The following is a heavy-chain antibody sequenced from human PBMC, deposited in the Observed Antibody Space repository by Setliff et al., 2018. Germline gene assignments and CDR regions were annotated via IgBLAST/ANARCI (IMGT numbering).Heavy chain of an antibody. V-gene: IGHV4-61*09. J-gene: IGHJ6*03. CDR3: ARMSGFQYIDV. D-gene: IGHD3-3*01. CDR1: GDSISSRPFY. CDR2: IYTSWST. Sequence: PSETLSLTCTVSGDSISSRPFYWGWFRQPAGKELEGIGQIYTSWSTNYNPSLKSRVTISLDTSKNQFSLSLTSVTAEDTAVYYGARMSGFQYIDVWDKGTTVTVAS.